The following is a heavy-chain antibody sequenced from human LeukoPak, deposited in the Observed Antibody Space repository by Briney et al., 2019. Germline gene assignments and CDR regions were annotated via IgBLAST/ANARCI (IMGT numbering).Heavy chain of an antibody. Sequence: ASVKVSCKASGYTFTGYYMHWVRQAPGQGLEWMGWTNPNSGGTNYAQKFQGRVTMTRDTSISTAYMELSRLRSDDTAVYYCASSPAPTTAWFDPWGQGTLVTVSS. CDR3: ASSPAPTTAWFDP. CDR1: GYTFTGYY. V-gene: IGHV1-2*02. CDR2: TNPNSGGT. J-gene: IGHJ5*02. D-gene: IGHD4-11*01.